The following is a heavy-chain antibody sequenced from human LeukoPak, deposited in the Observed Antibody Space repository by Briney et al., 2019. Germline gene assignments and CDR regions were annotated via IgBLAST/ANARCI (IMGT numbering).Heavy chain of an antibody. V-gene: IGHV4-59*11. CDR1: GDSISSHY. Sequence: PSETLSLTCTVSGDSISSHYWSWIRQSPGKGLEWIGYIYYSGSTNYSPSLKSRLTLSIDTSENQFSLRLSSVTAADTAVYYCARDGDYGTNLDYFDSWGQGTLVTVSS. CDR3: ARDGDYGTNLDYFDS. D-gene: IGHD4-23*01. CDR2: IYYSGST. J-gene: IGHJ4*02.